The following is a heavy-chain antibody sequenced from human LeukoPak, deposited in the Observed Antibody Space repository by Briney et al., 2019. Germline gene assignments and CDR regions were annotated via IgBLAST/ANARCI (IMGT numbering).Heavy chain of an antibody. V-gene: IGHV3-9*01. D-gene: IGHD4-17*01. CDR2: ISWNSGSI. CDR1: GFTFDDYA. Sequence: PGGSLRLSCAASGFTFDDYAMHWVRQAPGKGLEWVSGISWNSGSIGYADSVKGRFTISRDNAKNSLYLQMNSLRAEDTALYYCAKVLNPLTNYREPMNDWGQGTLVTVSS. CDR3: AKVLNPLTNYREPMND. J-gene: IGHJ4*02.